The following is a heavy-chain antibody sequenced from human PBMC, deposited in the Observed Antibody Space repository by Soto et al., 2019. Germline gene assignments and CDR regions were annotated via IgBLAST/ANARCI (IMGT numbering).Heavy chain of an antibody. D-gene: IGHD3-9*01. CDR2: IYPGDSDT. J-gene: IGHJ6*02. Sequence: PGESLKISCKGSGYSFTSYWIGWVRQMPGKGLEWMGIIYPGDSDTRYSPSFQGQVTISADKSISTAYLQWSSLKASDTAMYYCARFDPRGRRYYGMGVWGQGTTVTVSS. V-gene: IGHV5-51*01. CDR3: ARFDPRGRRYYGMGV. CDR1: GYSFTSYW.